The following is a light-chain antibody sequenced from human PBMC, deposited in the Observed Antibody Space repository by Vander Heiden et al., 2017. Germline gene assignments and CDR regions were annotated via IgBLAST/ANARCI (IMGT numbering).Light chain of an antibody. CDR2: TAS. CDR3: QQAHRTPLT. Sequence: DIQMTQSPSSVSASVGDRVTITCRASQAISSWVAWYQHKPGKAPKLLIYTASTLQSGVPSRFSGSGSGTEFTLTISSLQPEDFATYFCQQAHRTPLTFGAGTKVEIK. J-gene: IGKJ4*01. CDR1: QAISSW. V-gene: IGKV1-12*01.